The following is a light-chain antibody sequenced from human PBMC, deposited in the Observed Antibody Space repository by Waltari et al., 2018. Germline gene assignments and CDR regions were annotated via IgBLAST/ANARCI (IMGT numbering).Light chain of an antibody. CDR2: DDS. CDR1: SVGSES. Sequence: SYVLTQPPSLSVAPGETARITCGGSSVGSESVHWYQQKPGQAPVLVIYDDSVRPSGIPERFSASGSGDTATLSVSRVEAGDEADYYCQVWDRESDVFGTGTRVTVL. CDR3: QVWDRESDV. V-gene: IGLV3-21*04. J-gene: IGLJ1*01.